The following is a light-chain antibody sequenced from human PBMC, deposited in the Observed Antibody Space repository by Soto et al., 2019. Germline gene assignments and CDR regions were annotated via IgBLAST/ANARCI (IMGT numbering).Light chain of an antibody. Sequence: EIVLTQSPGTLSLSPGERATLSCRASQSVSSRYLGWYQQKPGQAPRLLIYGASSRATGIPDRFSGSGSGTDFTFTISRLEPEDFAVYYCQQYGSSLITFGQGTRLEIK. V-gene: IGKV3-20*01. J-gene: IGKJ5*01. CDR2: GAS. CDR3: QQYGSSLIT. CDR1: QSVSSRY.